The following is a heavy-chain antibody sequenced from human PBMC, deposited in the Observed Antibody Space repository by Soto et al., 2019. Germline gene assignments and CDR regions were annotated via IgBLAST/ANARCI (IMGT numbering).Heavy chain of an antibody. Sequence: VQLLESGGDLVQPGGSLRLSCAASGFTFSRFAKTWVRQAPGKGLEWVSVVGGNGDRTFYADSVKGRFTISRDNSKNTLYLQMSSLRAEDTAIYYCAKDFDSSYPTPSFDHWGQGTLVSVSS. D-gene: IGHD4-4*01. CDR3: AKDFDSSYPTPSFDH. J-gene: IGHJ4*02. V-gene: IGHV3-23*01. CDR1: GFTFSRFA. CDR2: VGGNGDRT.